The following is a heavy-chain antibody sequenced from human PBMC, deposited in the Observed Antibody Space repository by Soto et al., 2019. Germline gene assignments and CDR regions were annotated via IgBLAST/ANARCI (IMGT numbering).Heavy chain of an antibody. CDR1: GGSFGVHY. D-gene: IGHD2-15*01. J-gene: IGHJ6*03. Sequence: QVQLQQWGTGLLQPSETLSLTCAVYGGSFGVHYWSWIRQPPGKGLEWIAEINHSGSTRYNPSLKSRAKISVDTSKNQFSLKVSSVTAADTAVYYCAGWSTVGSYYYMDVWGTGTTVTVSS. CDR2: INHSGST. CDR3: AGWSTVGSYYYMDV. V-gene: IGHV4-34*01.